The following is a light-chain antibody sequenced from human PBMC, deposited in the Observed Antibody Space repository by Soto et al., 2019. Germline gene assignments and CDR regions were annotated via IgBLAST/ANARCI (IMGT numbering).Light chain of an antibody. Sequence: EIVLTQSPATLSLSPGERGTLSCRASESVTNYLAWYQQKPGQPPRLLIYDTSNRATGIPARFSGSGSGTDFTLTISGLEPADLGVYYCQQRHNWPITFGQGTRLEIK. CDR3: QQRHNWPIT. CDR2: DTS. CDR1: ESVTNY. J-gene: IGKJ5*01. V-gene: IGKV3-11*01.